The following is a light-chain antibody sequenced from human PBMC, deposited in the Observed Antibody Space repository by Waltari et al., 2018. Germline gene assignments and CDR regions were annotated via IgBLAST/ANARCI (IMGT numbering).Light chain of an antibody. CDR2: WAS. Sequence: DIVMTQSPDSLAVSLGERATVNCTSSPRVLTSSNNKNYLAWYQQKPGQPPKLLIYWASTRESGVPDRFSGSGSGTDFTLTISSLQAEDVAVYYCQQHYTTPWTFGQGTKVEIK. CDR3: QQHYTTPWT. CDR1: PRVLTSSNNKNY. J-gene: IGKJ1*01. V-gene: IGKV4-1*01.